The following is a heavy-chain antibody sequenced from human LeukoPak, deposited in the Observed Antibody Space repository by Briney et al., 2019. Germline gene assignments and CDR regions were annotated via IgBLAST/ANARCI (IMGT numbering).Heavy chain of an antibody. V-gene: IGHV4-39*01. CDR2: MYDSGDT. CDR1: GGSISSSTYY. J-gene: IGHJ3*02. D-gene: IGHD5-12*01. Sequence: SETLSLSCTPSGGSISSSTYYWVWLRPPPGQGLECFVNMYDSGDTCCTQSLKSQVTMFVGTSKNRFSLKLRSDTAADTAVYYCASHGRPGYGGYENAFDIWGQGTMVTVSS. CDR3: ASHGRPGYGGYENAFDI.